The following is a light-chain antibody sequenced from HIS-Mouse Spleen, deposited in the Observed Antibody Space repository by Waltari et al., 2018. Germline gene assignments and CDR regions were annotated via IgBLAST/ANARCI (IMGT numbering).Light chain of an antibody. V-gene: IGLV3-21*02. CDR1: NIGSKS. Sequence: SYVLTQPPSVSVAPGQTARITCGGNNIGSKSVHWYQQKPGQAPVLVVYDDSCRPSGIPERFSGSNSGNTATLTISRVEAGDEADYYCQVWDSSSDHVVFGGGTKLTVL. CDR2: DDS. CDR3: QVWDSSSDHVV. J-gene: IGLJ2*01.